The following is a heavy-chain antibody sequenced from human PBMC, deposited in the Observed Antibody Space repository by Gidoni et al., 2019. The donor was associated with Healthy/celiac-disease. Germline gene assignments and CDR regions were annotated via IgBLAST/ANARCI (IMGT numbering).Heavy chain of an antibody. J-gene: IGHJ4*02. CDR2: IYYSGST. V-gene: IGHV4-39*01. Sequence: QLQLQESGPGLVKPSDTLSLTCTVSGGSISSSSYYWGWIRQPPGTGLEWIGSIYYSGSTYYNPSLKSRVTISVDTSKNQFSLKLSSVTAADTAVYYCARHRGGYGDYQDEELFDYWGQGTLVTVSS. D-gene: IGHD4-17*01. CDR1: GGSISSSSYY. CDR3: ARHRGGYGDYQDEELFDY.